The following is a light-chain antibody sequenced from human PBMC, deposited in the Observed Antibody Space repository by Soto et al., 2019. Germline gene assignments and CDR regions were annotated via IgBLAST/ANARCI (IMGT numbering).Light chain of an antibody. J-gene: IGLJ1*01. CDR2: QVS. V-gene: IGLV2-14*01. CDR1: SSDVGGYSY. CDR3: CSYTSSSPYV. Sequence: QSALTQPASVSGSPGQSITISCTGTSSDVGGYSYVSWYQQHPGKAPKLMIYQVSNRPSGVSNRFSGSKSGNTASLTISGLQAEDEADYYCCSYTSSSPYVFGTGTKLTVL.